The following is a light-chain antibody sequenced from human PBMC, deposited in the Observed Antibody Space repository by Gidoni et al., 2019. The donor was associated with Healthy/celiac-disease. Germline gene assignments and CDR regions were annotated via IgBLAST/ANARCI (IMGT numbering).Light chain of an antibody. J-gene: IGKJ1*01. CDR2: KAS. CDR1: QSISSW. Sequence: IQMTQSPSTLSASVGDRVTITCRASQSISSWLAWYQQKPGKAPKLLIYKASSLESGVPSRFSGSGSGTEFSLTISSLQPDDFATYYCQQYNSYSGTFXXXTKVEIK. CDR3: QQYNSYSGT. V-gene: IGKV1-5*03.